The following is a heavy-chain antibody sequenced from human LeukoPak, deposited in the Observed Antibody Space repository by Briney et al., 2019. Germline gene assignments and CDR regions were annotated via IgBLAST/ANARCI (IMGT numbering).Heavy chain of an antibody. CDR2: ISAYNGNT. V-gene: IGHV1-18*04. D-gene: IGHD3-10*01. J-gene: IGHJ5*02. CDR1: GYTFTSYG. Sequence: ASVKVSCKASGYTFTSYGISWVRQAPGQGLEWMGWISAYNGNTNYAQKLQGRVTMTTDTSTSTAYMELRSLRSDDTAVYYCARDALWLGELLEGDRWFDPWGQGTLVTVSS. CDR3: ARDALWLGELLEGDRWFDP.